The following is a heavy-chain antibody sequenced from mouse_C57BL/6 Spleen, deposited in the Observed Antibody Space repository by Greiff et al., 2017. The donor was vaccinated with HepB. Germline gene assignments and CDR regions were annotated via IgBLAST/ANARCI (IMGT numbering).Heavy chain of an antibody. D-gene: IGHD2-5*01. Sequence: EVKLVESGGGLVKPGGSLKLSCAASGFTFSDYGMHWVRQAPEKGLEWVAYISSGSSTIYYADTVKGRFTISRDNAKNTLFLQMTSLRSDDTAMYYCARAYSNFYYAMDYWGQGTSVTVSS. J-gene: IGHJ4*01. CDR3: ARAYSNFYYAMDY. CDR2: ISSGSSTI. V-gene: IGHV5-17*01. CDR1: GFTFSDYG.